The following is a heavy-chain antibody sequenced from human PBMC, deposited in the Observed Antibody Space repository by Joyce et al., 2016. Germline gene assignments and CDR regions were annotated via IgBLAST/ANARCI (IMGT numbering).Heavy chain of an antibody. CDR3: ATSLPSRVGGFQFFGMDV. J-gene: IGHJ6*02. CDR1: GDSFSGTSYY. V-gene: IGHV4-61*01. D-gene: IGHD3-10*01. CDR2: IYNSETT. Sequence: HLQESGPGLVKPSETLSLTCTLSGDSFSGTSYYWSWIRQSPWKGLEWLGFIYNSETTHYNPSLGGRLSISVCAAKKQFSLRLTSVTSADTAVYYCATSLPSRVGGFQFFGMDVWGQGTTVIVS.